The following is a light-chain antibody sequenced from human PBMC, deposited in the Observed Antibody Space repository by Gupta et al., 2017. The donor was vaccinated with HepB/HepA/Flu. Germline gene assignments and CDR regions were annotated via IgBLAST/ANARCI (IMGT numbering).Light chain of an antibody. V-gene: IGLV2-14*03. Sequence: QSALTQPASVSGSPGQTITISCTGTRSDVGGYNYVSWYQQPPGKAPKLMIYDVNNRPSGVSYRFSGSKSGTTASLTIPGLHAEDEADYYCSSHRRGRVVFGGGTKLTVL. CDR3: SSHRRGRVV. CDR2: DVN. J-gene: IGLJ2*01. CDR1: RSDVGGYNY.